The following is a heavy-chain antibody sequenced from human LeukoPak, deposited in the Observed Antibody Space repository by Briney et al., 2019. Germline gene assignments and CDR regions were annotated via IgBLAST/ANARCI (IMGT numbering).Heavy chain of an antibody. CDR1: GGSISSSSYY. CDR2: IYYSGST. J-gene: IGHJ3*02. CDR3: ARHFKDILTGLDAFDI. Sequence: PSETLSLTCTVSGGSISSSSYYWGWIRQPPGKGLEWIGSIYYSGSTYYNPSLKSRVTISVDTSKNQFSLKLSSVTAADTAVYYCARHFKDILTGLDAFDIWGQGTMVTVSS. D-gene: IGHD3-9*01. V-gene: IGHV4-39*01.